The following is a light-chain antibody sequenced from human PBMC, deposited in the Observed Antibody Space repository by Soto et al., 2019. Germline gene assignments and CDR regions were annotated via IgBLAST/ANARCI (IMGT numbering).Light chain of an antibody. J-gene: IGLJ1*01. Sequence: QSVLTQPPSASGSPGQSVAISCTGTSSDVGGYDYVSWYQQHPGKAPKLMIYDVTKRPSGVPDRFSGSKSGNTASLTVSGLQAEDEADYYCSSYAGTHIVFGTGTKFTVL. V-gene: IGLV2-8*01. CDR3: SSYAGTHIV. CDR1: SSDVGGYDY. CDR2: DVT.